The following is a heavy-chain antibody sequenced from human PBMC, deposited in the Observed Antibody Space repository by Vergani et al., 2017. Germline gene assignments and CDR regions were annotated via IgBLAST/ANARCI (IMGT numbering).Heavy chain of an antibody. J-gene: IGHJ3*01. Sequence: QITLKESGPTLVKPTQTLTLTCSYSGFSLRSAGAGVGWLRQPRGKAPEWLAVVYWNDDERYSPSLKSRVTITKDTSKNEVILTMATMDPVDTATYYCVHRLGYFDWDGAFDVWGPGTMVTVSS. CDR2: VYWNDDE. CDR3: VHRLGYFDWDGAFDV. CDR1: GFSLRSAGAG. V-gene: IGHV2-5*01. D-gene: IGHD3-9*01.